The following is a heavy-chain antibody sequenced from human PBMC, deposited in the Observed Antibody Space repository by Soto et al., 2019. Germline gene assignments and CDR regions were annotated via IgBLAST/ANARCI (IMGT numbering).Heavy chain of an antibody. CDR1: GFTFSRNA. V-gene: IGHV3-23*01. J-gene: IGHJ3*01. D-gene: IGHD2-15*01. CDR2: ISDSGVRA. Sequence: PGGSLRLSCAASGFTFSRNAMSWVRQAPGKGLEWVSAISDSGVRAYYADPVKGRFTISRDNLKNIMYLQMESLRAEDTALYYCKKHFPLDGWSDGFDVWGRGTMVTV. CDR3: KKHFPLDGWSDGFDV.